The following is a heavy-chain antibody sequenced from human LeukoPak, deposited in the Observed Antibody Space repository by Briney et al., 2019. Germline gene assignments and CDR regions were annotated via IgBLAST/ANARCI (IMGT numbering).Heavy chain of an antibody. CDR2: ISSSGSTI. Sequence: GGSLRLSCAASGFTFSSYSMNWVRQAPGKGLEWVSYISSSGSTIYYADSVKGRFTISRDNAKNSLYLQMNSLRAEDTAVYYCARDGTGTTYYYYYMDVWGKGTTVTISS. V-gene: IGHV3-48*04. CDR3: ARDGTGTTYYYYYMDV. D-gene: IGHD1-1*01. CDR1: GFTFSSYS. J-gene: IGHJ6*03.